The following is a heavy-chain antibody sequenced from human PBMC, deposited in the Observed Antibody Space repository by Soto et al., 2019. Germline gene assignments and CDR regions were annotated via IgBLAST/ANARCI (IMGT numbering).Heavy chain of an antibody. CDR2: IDTSDSYN. CDR1: GYXFTSYW. Sequence: EXLKISCKVSGYXFTSYWNSWVRQMPGKGLECMGRIDTSDSYNNYSPSFQGHVTISADKSISTAYLECSSLKSSDTAMYYCAAGYSYGYLDYWGQGTLGTVS. CDR3: AAGYSYGYLDY. D-gene: IGHD5-18*01. V-gene: IGHV5-10-1*01. J-gene: IGHJ4*02.